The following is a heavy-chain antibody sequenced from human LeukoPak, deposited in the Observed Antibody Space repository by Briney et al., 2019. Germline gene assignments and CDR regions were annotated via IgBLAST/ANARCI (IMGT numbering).Heavy chain of an antibody. J-gene: IGHJ4*02. CDR1: GFTFSSYA. Sequence: GGSLRLSCAAPGFTFSSYAMSWVRQAPGKGLEWVSAISGSGGSTYYADSVKGRFTISRDNSKNTLYLQMNSLRAEDTAVYYCAKDQGDFWSHFDYWGQGTLVTVSS. D-gene: IGHD3-3*01. V-gene: IGHV3-23*01. CDR3: AKDQGDFWSHFDY. CDR2: ISGSGGST.